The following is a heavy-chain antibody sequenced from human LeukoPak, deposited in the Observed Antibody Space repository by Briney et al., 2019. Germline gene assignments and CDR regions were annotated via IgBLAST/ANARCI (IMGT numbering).Heavy chain of an antibody. D-gene: IGHD3-22*01. CDR2: IYTSGST. V-gene: IGHV4-4*07. J-gene: IGHJ3*02. Sequence: SETLSLTCTVSGGSISSYYWSWIRQPAGKGLEWIGRIYTSGSTNYNPSLKSRVTMSVDTSKNQFSLKLSSVTAADTAVYYCARGVLFAPLLLNIRDAFDIWGQGTMVTVSS. CDR3: ARGVLFAPLLLNIRDAFDI. CDR1: GGSISSYY.